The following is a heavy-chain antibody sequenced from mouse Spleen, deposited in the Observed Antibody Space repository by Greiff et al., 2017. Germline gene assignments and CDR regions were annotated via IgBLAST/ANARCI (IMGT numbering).Heavy chain of an antibody. Sequence: EVQLQQSGAELVRPGASVKLSCTASGFNIKDDYMHWVKQRPEQGLEWIGWIDPENGDTEYASKFQGKATITADTSSNTAYLQLSSLTSEDTAVYYCTTYGNSWVFMDYWGQGTSVTVSS. J-gene: IGHJ4*01. D-gene: IGHD2-1*01. CDR2: IDPENGDT. CDR3: TTYGNSWVFMDY. V-gene: IGHV14-4*01. CDR1: GFNIKDDY.